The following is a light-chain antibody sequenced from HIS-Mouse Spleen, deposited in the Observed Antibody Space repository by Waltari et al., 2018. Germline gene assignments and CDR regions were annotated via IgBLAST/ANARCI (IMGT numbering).Light chain of an antibody. CDR2: VGTGGIVG. V-gene: IGLV9-49*01. CDR3: GADHGSGSNFVWV. J-gene: IGLJ3*02. CDR1: RGYSNYK. Sequence: QPVLTQPPSASASLGASVTLTCTLSRGYSNYKGDRYQPSPGKGPRFVMRVGTGGIVGSKGDGIPDRFSVLGSGLNRYLTIKNIQEEDESDYHCGADHGSGSNFVWVFGGGTKLTVL.